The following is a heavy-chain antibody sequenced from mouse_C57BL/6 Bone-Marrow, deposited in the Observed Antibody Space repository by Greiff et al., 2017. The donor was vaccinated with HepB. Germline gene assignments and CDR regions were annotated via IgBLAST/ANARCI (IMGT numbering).Heavy chain of an antibody. Sequence: VNVVESGPELLKPGASVKISFKASCYAFSSSWMNWVKQRPGKGLEWIGRIYPGDGDTNYNGKFKGEATLTADKSSSTAYMQLSSLTSEDSAVYFCVNYYYGSSWGYFDVWGTGTTVTVSS. J-gene: IGHJ1*03. CDR1: CYAFSSSW. CDR2: IYPGDGDT. D-gene: IGHD1-1*01. V-gene: IGHV1-82*01. CDR3: VNYYYGSSWGYFDV.